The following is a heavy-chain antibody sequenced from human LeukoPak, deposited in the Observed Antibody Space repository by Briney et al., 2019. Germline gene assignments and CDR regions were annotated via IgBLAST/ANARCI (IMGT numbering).Heavy chain of an antibody. J-gene: IGHJ4*02. D-gene: IGHD2-21*02. V-gene: IGHV3-48*03. CDR2: IGSRGATI. CDR3: AKDCGGDCYSHS. CDR1: GLTFSNYE. Sequence: GGSLRLSCAASGLTFSNYEMNWVRQAPGKGLDWVSYIGSRGATIYYADSVKGRFTISRDNAKNSLYLQMNSLRAEDTAVYYCAKDCGGDCYSHSWGQGTLVTVSS.